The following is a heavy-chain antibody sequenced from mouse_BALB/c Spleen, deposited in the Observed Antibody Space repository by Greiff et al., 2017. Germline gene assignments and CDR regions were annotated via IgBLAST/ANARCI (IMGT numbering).Heavy chain of an antibody. CDR1: GFTFSSYG. V-gene: IGHV5-6-3*01. CDR3: ARDYAMDY. J-gene: IGHJ4*01. CDR2: INSNGGST. Sequence: EVQRVESGGGLVQPGGSLKLSCAASGFTFSSYGMSWVRQTPDKRLELVATINSNGGSTYYPDSVKGRFTISRDNAKNTLYLQMSSLKSEDTAMYYCARDYAMDYGGQGTSVTVSS.